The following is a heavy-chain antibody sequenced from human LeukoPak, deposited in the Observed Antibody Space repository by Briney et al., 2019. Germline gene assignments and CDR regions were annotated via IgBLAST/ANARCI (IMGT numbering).Heavy chain of an antibody. D-gene: IGHD6-19*01. CDR1: GFTFSTYA. J-gene: IGHJ4*02. V-gene: IGHV3-64D*06. CDR3: VKKMTPGIAVAGHFDY. Sequence: GVSLRLSCSASGFTFSTYAMHWVRQAPGKGLECVSAISTNGGSTYYADSVKGRFTISRDNSKNTLFLQMSSLRAEDTAVYYCVKKMTPGIAVAGHFDYWGQGTLVTVSS. CDR2: ISTNGGST.